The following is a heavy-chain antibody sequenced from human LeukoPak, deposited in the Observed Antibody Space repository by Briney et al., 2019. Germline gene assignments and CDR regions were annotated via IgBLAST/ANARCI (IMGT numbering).Heavy chain of an antibody. Sequence: PGGSLRLSCAASGFTFSSYGMHWVRQAPGKGLEWVAFIRYDGSNKYYADSVKGRFTISRDNSKNTLYLQMNSLRAEDTAVYYCARFPGYSNYVSDAFDIWGQGTMVTVSS. V-gene: IGHV3-30*02. CDR2: IRYDGSNK. D-gene: IGHD4-11*01. J-gene: IGHJ3*02. CDR3: ARFPGYSNYVSDAFDI. CDR1: GFTFSSYG.